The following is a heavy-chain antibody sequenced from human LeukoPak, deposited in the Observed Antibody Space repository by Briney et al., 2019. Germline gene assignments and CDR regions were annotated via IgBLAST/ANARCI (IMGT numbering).Heavy chain of an antibody. CDR2: IHYSGRI. CDR1: GRSFSGYY. J-gene: IGHJ4*02. CDR3: SRGTDAYKCGNS. D-gene: IGHD5-24*01. V-gene: IGHV4-34*01. Sequence: NPSETLSLTCAVYGRSFSGYYWTWIRQPPGKGLEWIGEIHYSGRINYNPSLKSRVTISADTSNNHFSLKMSSVTAADAAVYYCSRGTDAYKCGNSWGQGTLVTVS.